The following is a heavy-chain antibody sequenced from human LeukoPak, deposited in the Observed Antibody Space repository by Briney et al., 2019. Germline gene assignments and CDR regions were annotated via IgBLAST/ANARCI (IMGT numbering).Heavy chain of an antibody. D-gene: IGHD4-17*01. CDR1: GFTFSSYS. J-gene: IGHJ3*02. CDR3: ARAVYGFDAFDI. V-gene: IGHV3-21*01. Sequence: PGGSLRLSCAASGFTFSSYSMNWVRQAPGKGLVWVSSISSSSSYIYYADSVKGRFTISRDNAKNSLYLQMNSLRAEDTAVYYCARAVYGFDAFDIWGQGTMVTVSS. CDR2: ISSSSSYI.